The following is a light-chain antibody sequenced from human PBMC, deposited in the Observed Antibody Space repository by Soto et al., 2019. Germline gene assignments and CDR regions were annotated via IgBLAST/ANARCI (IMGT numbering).Light chain of an antibody. CDR2: AAS. CDR1: QGISNY. V-gene: IGKV1-27*01. CDR3: QKYNSPVT. J-gene: IGKJ3*01. Sequence: DIQMTQSPSSLSASVGDRVTITCRASQGISNYLAWYQQKSGKLPKLLIYAASTLQSGVPSRFSGSGSGTDFTLTISSLQPEDVATYYCQKYNSPVTFGPGTKVDIK.